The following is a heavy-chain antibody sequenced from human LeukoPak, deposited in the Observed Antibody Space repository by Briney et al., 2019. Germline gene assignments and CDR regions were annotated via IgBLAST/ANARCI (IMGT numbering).Heavy chain of an antibody. CDR1: GGSIYSSSYY. J-gene: IGHJ3*02. CDR2: IYHSGST. CDR3: ASQLWHRTGDAFDI. V-gene: IGHV4-39*07. D-gene: IGHD5-18*01. Sequence: PSETLSLTCSVSGGSIYSSSYYWGWIRQPPGKGLEWIGSIYHSGSTYCNPSLKSRVTISVDTSKNQFSLKLSYVTAADTAVYYCASQLWHRTGDAFDIWGQETMVTVSS.